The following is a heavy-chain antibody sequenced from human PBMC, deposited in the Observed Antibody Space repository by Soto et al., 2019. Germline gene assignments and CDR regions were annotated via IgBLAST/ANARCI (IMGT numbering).Heavy chain of an antibody. D-gene: IGHD3-16*01. V-gene: IGHV3-30-3*01. CDR3: ASAYEGDYFDY. Sequence: QVPLVESGGGVVQPGRSLRLSCAASGFTFSSYAMHWVRQAPGKGLEWVAVISYDGSNKYYADSVKGRFTISRDNSKNTLYLQMNSLRAEDTAVYYCASAYEGDYFDYWGQGTLVTVSS. J-gene: IGHJ4*02. CDR1: GFTFSSYA. CDR2: ISYDGSNK.